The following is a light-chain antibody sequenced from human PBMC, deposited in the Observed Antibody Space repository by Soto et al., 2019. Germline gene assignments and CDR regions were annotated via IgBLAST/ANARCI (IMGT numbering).Light chain of an antibody. CDR3: QQYYRFPWT. V-gene: IGKV1-8*01. Sequence: AIRMTQFPSSLSGSTGDRVTITCRASQDISSYLAWYQQKPGEAPKVLIYGASILQGGVPSGFSGSGSGTDFTLTISSLQSEGFATYYCQQYYRFPWTFGQGTKVEI. J-gene: IGKJ1*01. CDR1: QDISSY. CDR2: GAS.